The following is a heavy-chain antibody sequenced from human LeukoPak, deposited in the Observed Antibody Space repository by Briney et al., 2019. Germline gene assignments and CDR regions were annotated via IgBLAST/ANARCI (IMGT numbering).Heavy chain of an antibody. D-gene: IGHD6-13*01. Sequence: GGSLRLSCAASGFTFSSYSMNWVRQAPGKGLEWVSSTSSSSSYIYYADSVTGRFTISRDNAKNSLYLQMNSLRAEDTAVYYCARGGISSSWFLDYWGQGTLVTVSS. CDR1: GFTFSSYS. CDR2: TSSSSSYI. V-gene: IGHV3-21*01. J-gene: IGHJ4*02. CDR3: ARGGISSSWFLDY.